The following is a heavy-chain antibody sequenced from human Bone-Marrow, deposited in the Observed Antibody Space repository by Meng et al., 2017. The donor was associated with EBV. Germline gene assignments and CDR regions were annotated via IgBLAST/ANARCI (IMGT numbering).Heavy chain of an antibody. Sequence: QLQVQESGSGLVKPPQTLSLTCAVSGGSISSGDYSWSWIRQPPGKGLEWIGNIYHSGSTFYNSSLNSRVTISVDRSKNQFSLKLTSVTAADTAVYYCARGNTFPEYYFGYWGQGTLVTVSS. J-gene: IGHJ4*02. CDR2: IYHSGST. CDR1: GGSISSGDYS. V-gene: IGHV4-30-2*01. D-gene: IGHD2/OR15-2a*01. CDR3: ARGNTFPEYYFGY.